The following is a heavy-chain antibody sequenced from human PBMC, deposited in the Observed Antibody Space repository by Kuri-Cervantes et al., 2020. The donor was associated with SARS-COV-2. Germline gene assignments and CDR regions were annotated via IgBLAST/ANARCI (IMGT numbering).Heavy chain of an antibody. CDR3: AHSGSSGVTIFGVVIIPTFDY. V-gene: IGHV2-5*01. D-gene: IGHD3-3*01. Sequence: SGPTLVKPTETLTLTCTVSGFSLSNARMGVSWIRQPPGKALEWLALIYWNDDKRYSPSLKSRLTITKDTSKNRVVLTMTNMDPVDTATYYCAHSGSSGVTIFGVVIIPTFDYWGQGTLVTVSS. J-gene: IGHJ4*02. CDR1: GFSLSNARMG. CDR2: IYWNDDK.